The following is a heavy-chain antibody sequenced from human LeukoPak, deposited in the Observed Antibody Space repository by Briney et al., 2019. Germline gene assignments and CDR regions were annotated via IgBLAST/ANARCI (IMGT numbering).Heavy chain of an antibody. J-gene: IGHJ4*02. V-gene: IGHV3-21*01. Sequence: GGSLRLSCAASDFAFSSYCMNWLRQPPGKGLEWVSSITSSGSHIHYADSVKGRFTISRDNSKNTLYLQMNSLRAEDTAVYYCAREALTSIYFDYWGQGTLVTVSS. CDR1: DFAFSSYC. CDR3: AREALTSIYFDY. CDR2: ITSSGSHI. D-gene: IGHD3-16*01.